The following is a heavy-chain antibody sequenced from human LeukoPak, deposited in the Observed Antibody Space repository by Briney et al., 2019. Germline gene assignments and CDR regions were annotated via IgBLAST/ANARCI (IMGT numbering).Heavy chain of an antibody. CDR3: ARVKYDILTGYYYDY. CDR2: ISSSSSYI. V-gene: IGHV3-21*01. D-gene: IGHD3-9*01. CDR1: GFTFSSYS. J-gene: IGHJ4*02. Sequence: GGSLRLSCAASGFTFSSYSMTWVRQAPGKGLEWVSSISSSSSYIYYADSVKGRFTISRDNAKNSLYLQMNSLRAEDTAVYYCARVKYDILTGYYYDYWGQGTLVTVSS.